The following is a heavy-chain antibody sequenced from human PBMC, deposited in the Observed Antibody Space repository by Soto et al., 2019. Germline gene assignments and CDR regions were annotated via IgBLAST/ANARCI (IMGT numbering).Heavy chain of an antibody. V-gene: IGHV3-30*18. CDR1: GFSFSSYG. J-gene: IGHJ4*02. D-gene: IGHD2-8*02. CDR3: AKGFSGAYYFDY. CDR2: ISYDGSNK. Sequence: SLRLSCAASGFSFSSYGMQWVSQAPGKVLEGVAVISYDGSNKYYADSVKDRFTISRDNSKKTLYLQMNSLRAEVSAVYYCAKGFSGAYYFDYWGQGTLVTVSS.